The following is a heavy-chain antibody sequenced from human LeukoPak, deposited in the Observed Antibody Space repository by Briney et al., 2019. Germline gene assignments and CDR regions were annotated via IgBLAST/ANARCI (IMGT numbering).Heavy chain of an antibody. J-gene: IGHJ4*02. D-gene: IGHD3-10*01. V-gene: IGHV3-49*03. Sequence: PGGSLRLSCTASGFTFGDYVMSWFRQAPGKGLEWVGFIRSKAYGGTTEYAASVKGRFTISRDDSKSIAYLQMNSLKTEDTAVYYCARDVTRSLWFGEGIDYWGQGTLVTVSS. CDR1: GFTFGDYV. CDR2: IRSKAYGGTT. CDR3: ARDVTRSLWFGEGIDY.